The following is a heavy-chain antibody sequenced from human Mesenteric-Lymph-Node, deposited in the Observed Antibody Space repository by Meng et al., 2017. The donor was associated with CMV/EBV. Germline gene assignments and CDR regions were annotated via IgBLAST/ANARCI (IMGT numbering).Heavy chain of an antibody. D-gene: IGHD4-17*01. CDR2: IYPGDSNT. V-gene: IGHV5-51*01. J-gene: IGHJ3*02. CDR3: ARPTAGFPHGFDI. CDR1: GYDFTTYW. Sequence: GESLKIFCKASGYDFTTYWIGWMRQMPGKGLEWMGMIYPGDSNTKYSPSFEGQVTMSADKSINTAYLQLSSLKASDTAIYYCARPTAGFPHGFDIWGQGTMVTVSS.